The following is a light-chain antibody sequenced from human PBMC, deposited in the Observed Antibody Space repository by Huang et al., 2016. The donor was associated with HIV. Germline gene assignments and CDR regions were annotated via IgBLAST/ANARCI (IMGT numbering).Light chain of an antibody. CDR2: GAS. J-gene: IGKJ3*01. CDR3: QQYGSSPFT. V-gene: IGKV3-20*01. Sequence: EIVLTQSPGTLSLSPGERATLSCRASQRVNSRYLAWYQQKPGQAPSLLIYGASSRATGIPDRLSGSGSGTDFTLTISRLEPEDFAVYYCQQYGSSPFTFGPGTRVDI. CDR1: QRVNSRY.